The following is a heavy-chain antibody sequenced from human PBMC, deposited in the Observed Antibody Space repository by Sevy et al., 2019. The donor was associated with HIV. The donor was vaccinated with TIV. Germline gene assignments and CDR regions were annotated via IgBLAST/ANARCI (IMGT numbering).Heavy chain of an antibody. D-gene: IGHD2-21*01. CDR1: GFTFSNYP. J-gene: IGHJ5*02. CDR2: ISYDGNNK. Sequence: GGSLRLSCAASGFTFSNYPMYWVRQAPGKGLEWVATISYDGNNKYYAYSVKGRFTISRDNSKNTLYLQMNTVRAEDTAVYYCARDAAEGPYGDTFFSNWFDAWGQGTLVTVSS. CDR3: ARDAAEGPYGDTFFSNWFDA. V-gene: IGHV3-30*04.